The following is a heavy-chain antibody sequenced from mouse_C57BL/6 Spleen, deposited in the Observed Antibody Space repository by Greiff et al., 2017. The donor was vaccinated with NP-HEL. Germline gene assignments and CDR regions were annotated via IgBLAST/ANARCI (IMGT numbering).Heavy chain of an antibody. Sequence: LQESGAELARPGASVKLSCKASGYTFTSYGISWVKQRTGQGLEWIGEIYPRSGNTYYNEKFKGKATLTADKSSSTAYMERRSLTSEDSAVYFCARDGRAYWGQGTLVTVSA. D-gene: IGHD2-3*01. CDR1: GYTFTSYG. V-gene: IGHV1-81*01. CDR3: ARDGRAY. J-gene: IGHJ3*01. CDR2: IYPRSGNT.